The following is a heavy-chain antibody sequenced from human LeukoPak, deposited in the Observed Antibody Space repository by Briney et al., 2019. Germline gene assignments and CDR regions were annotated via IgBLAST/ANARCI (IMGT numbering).Heavy chain of an antibody. CDR1: GFSLSTYW. J-gene: IGHJ4*02. CDR2: ISGSGGST. CDR3: AKDVTLIVVEGFDY. V-gene: IGHV3-23*01. Sequence: GGSLRLSCAASGFSLSTYWMSWVRQAPGKGLEWVSAISGSGGSTYYADSVKGRFTISRDNSKNTLYLQMNSLRAEDTAVYYCAKDVTLIVVEGFDYWGQGTLVTVSS. D-gene: IGHD3-22*01.